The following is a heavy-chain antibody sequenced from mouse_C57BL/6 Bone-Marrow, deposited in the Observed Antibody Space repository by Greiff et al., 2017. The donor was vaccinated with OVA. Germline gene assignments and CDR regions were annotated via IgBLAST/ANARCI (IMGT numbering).Heavy chain of an antibody. CDR2: ISGGGGNT. V-gene: IGHV5-9*01. J-gene: IGHJ4*01. CDR1: GFTFSSYT. CDR3: ARRGDYGPYYAMDY. Sequence: EVMLVESGGGLVKPGGSLKLSCAASGFTFSSYTMSWVRQTPEKRLEWVATISGGGGNTYYPDSVKGRFTISRDNAKNTLYLQMSSLRSEDTALYYCARRGDYGPYYAMDYWGQGTSVTVSS. D-gene: IGHD2-4*01.